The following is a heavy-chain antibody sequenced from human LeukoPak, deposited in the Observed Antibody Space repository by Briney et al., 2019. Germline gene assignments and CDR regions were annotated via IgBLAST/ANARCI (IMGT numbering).Heavy chain of an antibody. CDR2: INHSGST. V-gene: IGHV4-34*01. D-gene: IGHD6-13*01. J-gene: IGHJ3*02. Sequence: SETLSLTCAVYGGSFSGYYWSWIRQPPGKGLEWIGEINHSGSTNYNPSLKSRVTISVDTSKNQFSLKLSSVTAADTAVYYCASGSSSSWHPDAFDIWGQGTTVTVSS. CDR3: ASGSSSSWHPDAFDI. CDR1: GGSFSGYY.